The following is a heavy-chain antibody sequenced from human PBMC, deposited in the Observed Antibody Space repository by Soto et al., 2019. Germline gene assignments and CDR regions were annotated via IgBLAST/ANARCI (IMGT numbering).Heavy chain of an antibody. V-gene: IGHV3-30*18. D-gene: IGHD2-21*02. CDR2: ISYDGSNK. CDR3: AKALRLPGPYYYYGMDV. CDR1: GFTFSSYG. Sequence: QVQLVESGGGVVQPGRSLRLSCAASGFTFSSYGMHWVRQAPGKGLEWVAVISYDGSNKYYADSVKGRFTISRDNSKNTLYLQMNSLRAEDTAVYYCAKALRLPGPYYYYGMDVWGQGTTVTVSS. J-gene: IGHJ6*02.